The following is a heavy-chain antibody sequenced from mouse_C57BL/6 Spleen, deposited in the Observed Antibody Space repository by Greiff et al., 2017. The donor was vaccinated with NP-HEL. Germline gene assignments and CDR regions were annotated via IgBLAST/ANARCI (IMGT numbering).Heavy chain of an antibody. Sequence: VHLVESGAELVKPGASVKISCKASGYAFSSYWMNWVKQRPGKGLEWIGQIYPGDGDTNYNGKFKGKATLTADKSSSTAYMQLSSLTSEDSAVYFCARGDGYYFDYWGQGTTLTVSS. CDR3: ARGDGYYFDY. CDR2: IYPGDGDT. D-gene: IGHD2-3*01. CDR1: GYAFSSYW. V-gene: IGHV1-80*01. J-gene: IGHJ2*01.